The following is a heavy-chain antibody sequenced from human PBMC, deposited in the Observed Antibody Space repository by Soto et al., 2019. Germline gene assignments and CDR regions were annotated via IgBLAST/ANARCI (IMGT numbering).Heavy chain of an antibody. D-gene: IGHD2-15*01. CDR1: GFTFSSYA. CDR2: ISGSGGST. J-gene: IGHJ4*02. V-gene: IGHV3-23*01. Sequence: EVQLLESGGGLIQPGGSLRLSCAASGFTFSSYAMTWVRQVPGKGLEWVSAISGSGGSTQYADSVKGLFTISRDNTKSTLYLKMNSLRAEDTTVYYCATPIGKEHCRVGSCYSGGDYWGQGTLVTVSS. CDR3: ATPIGKEHCRVGSCYSGGDY.